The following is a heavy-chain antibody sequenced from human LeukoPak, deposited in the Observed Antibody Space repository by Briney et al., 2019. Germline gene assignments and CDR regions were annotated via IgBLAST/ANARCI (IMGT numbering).Heavy chain of an antibody. J-gene: IGHJ4*02. V-gene: IGHV3-23*01. CDR3: AKDPYDSSGYYHNY. CDR1: GFTFSSYA. Sequence: GESLRLSCAASGFTFSSYAMSWVRQAPGKGLEWVSGISGSGGSTYYADSVKGRFTISRDNSKNTLYLQMNSLRAEDTAVYYCAKDPYDSSGYYHNYWGQGTLVTVSS. D-gene: IGHD3-22*01. CDR2: ISGSGGST.